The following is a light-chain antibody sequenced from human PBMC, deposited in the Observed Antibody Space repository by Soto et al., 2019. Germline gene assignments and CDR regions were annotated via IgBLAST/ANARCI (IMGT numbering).Light chain of an antibody. V-gene: IGLV1-40*01. Sequence: QSVLTQPPSVSGAPGQRVTISCTGSSSNIGATYDVHWYQQLPGTAPKLLIYANTHRPSGVPDRFSGSKSGTSASLAITGLQGEDEADYYCSAYTVSRTYVFGTGTKLTVL. CDR3: SAYTVSRTYV. CDR1: SSNIGATYD. J-gene: IGLJ1*01. CDR2: ANT.